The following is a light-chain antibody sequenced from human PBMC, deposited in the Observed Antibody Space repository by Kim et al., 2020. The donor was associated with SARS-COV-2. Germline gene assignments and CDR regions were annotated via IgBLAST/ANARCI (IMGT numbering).Light chain of an antibody. CDR3: QSYDISNVV. Sequence: GKTVTISCSRSGGRIASNYVQWYQQRPGSAPTTVIYEVNQGPSGVPARFSGSIDSSSNSASLTISGLKTENEADYYCQSYDISNVVFGGGTQLTVL. CDR2: EVN. CDR1: GGRIASNY. V-gene: IGLV6-57*03. J-gene: IGLJ2*01.